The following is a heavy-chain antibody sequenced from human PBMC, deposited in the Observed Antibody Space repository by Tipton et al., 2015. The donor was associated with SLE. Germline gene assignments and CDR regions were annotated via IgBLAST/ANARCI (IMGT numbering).Heavy chain of an antibody. D-gene: IGHD1-1*01. CDR2: ISSSSYI. V-gene: IGHV3-21*03. J-gene: IGHJ4*02. CDR3: ARGPGPSGFDY. CDR1: GFTFSSYS. Sequence: SLRLSCAASGFTFSSYSMNWVRQAPGKGLEWVSSISSSSYIYYADSVKGRFTISRDNAKNSLYLQMNSLRAEDTAVYYCARGPGPSGFDYWGQGTLVTVSS.